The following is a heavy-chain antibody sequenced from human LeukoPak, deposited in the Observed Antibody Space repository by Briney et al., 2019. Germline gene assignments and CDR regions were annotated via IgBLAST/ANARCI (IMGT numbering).Heavy chain of an antibody. CDR2: ISYDGSNK. D-gene: IGHD6-19*01. CDR1: GFTFSNAW. J-gene: IGHJ5*01. CDR3: ARDRATHSSSWFDS. V-gene: IGHV3-30-3*01. Sequence: PGGSLRLSCAASGFTFSNAWMSWVRQAPGKGLEWVAVISYDGSNKYYADSVKGRFTISRDNSKNTLYLQMNSLRAEDTAVYYCARDRATHSSSWFDSWGQGILVTVSS.